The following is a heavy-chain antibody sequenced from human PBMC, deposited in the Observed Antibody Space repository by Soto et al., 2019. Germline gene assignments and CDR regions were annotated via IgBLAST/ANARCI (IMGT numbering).Heavy chain of an antibody. CDR3: TSDPDYGDYWGYFFDD. CDR2: INPTSGAT. D-gene: IGHD4-17*01. J-gene: IGHJ4*02. CDR1: GYTFAAFF. Sequence: QVQLVQSGAEVQKPGASVKVSCKTSGYTFAAFFIHWIRQDPGQGLEWMGWINPTSGATVSAQKFQEMGTMNRYTSISTAYMELRGVKCDDTAVYYCTSDPDYGDYWGYFFDDWGQGTPVSVSS. V-gene: IGHV1-2*02.